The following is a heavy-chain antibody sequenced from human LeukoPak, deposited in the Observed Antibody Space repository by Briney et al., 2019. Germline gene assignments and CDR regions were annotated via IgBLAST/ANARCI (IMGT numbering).Heavy chain of an antibody. CDR1: AFIFSGHW. J-gene: IGHJ5*02. V-gene: IGHV3-7*03. CDR2: IKEDGSER. Sequence: GGSLRLSCEGSAFIFSGHWMNWVRQTPGKGLEWVASIKEDGSERQYVDSVKGRFSISRDNTKGSLFLQLNSLRAEDTAVYYCAKLGDSSSWYGWFDPWGQGTLVTVSS. D-gene: IGHD6-13*01. CDR3: AKLGDSSSWYGWFDP.